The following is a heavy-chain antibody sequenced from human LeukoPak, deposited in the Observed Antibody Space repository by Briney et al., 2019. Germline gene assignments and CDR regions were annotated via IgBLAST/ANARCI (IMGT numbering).Heavy chain of an antibody. Sequence: PSETLSLTCAVYGGSFSGYYWSWIRRPPGKGLEWIGEINHSGSTNYNPSLKSRVTISVDTSKNQFSLKLSSVTAADTAVYYCARGPGSGSPFDYWGQGTLVTVSS. CDR3: ARGPGSGSPFDY. CDR2: INHSGST. V-gene: IGHV4-34*01. CDR1: GGSFSGYY. J-gene: IGHJ4*02. D-gene: IGHD1-26*01.